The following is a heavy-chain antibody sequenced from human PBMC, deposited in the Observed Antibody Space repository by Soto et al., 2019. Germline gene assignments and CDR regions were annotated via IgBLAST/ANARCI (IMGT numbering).Heavy chain of an antibody. V-gene: IGHV3-21*01. CDR3: VFGYDDKPTQYYYYYYMDV. Sequence: EVQLVESGGGLVKPGGSLRLSCAASGFTFSTYSLNWVRQAPGKGLEWVSSISSSSSYIYYADSVKGRFTVSRDNAKNSLYLQMNSLRAEDTAAYYCVFGYDDKPTQYYYYYYMDVWGKGTTVTVSS. D-gene: IGHD5-12*01. CDR2: ISSSSSYI. J-gene: IGHJ6*03. CDR1: GFTFSTYS.